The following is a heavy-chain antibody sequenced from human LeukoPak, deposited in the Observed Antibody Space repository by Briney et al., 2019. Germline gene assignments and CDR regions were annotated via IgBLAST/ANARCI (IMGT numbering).Heavy chain of an antibody. Sequence: ASVKVSCRASGYTFSNYGIGWVRQAPGQGLEWIGWISLYNGDTNYAQKVQGRVTMTTDTSTNTAYMELRSLRSDDTAVSYFPKSASSSGYYLPFDYWGQGTPVTVSS. J-gene: IGHJ4*02. D-gene: IGHD3-22*01. V-gene: IGHV1-18*01. CDR2: ISLYNGDT. CDR3: PKSASSSGYYLPFDY. CDR1: GYTFSNYG.